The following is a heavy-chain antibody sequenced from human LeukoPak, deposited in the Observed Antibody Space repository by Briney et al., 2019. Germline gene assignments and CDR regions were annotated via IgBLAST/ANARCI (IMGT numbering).Heavy chain of an antibody. D-gene: IGHD3-16*02. J-gene: IGHJ6*02. Sequence: PGGSLRLSCAASGFTFSSYSMNWVRQAPGKGLEWVSYISSSSSTIYYADSVKGRFTISRDNAKNSLYLQMNSLRAEDTAVYYCARLSAGYYYGMDVWGQGTTVTVSS. CDR2: ISSSSSTI. V-gene: IGHV3-48*04. CDR1: GFTFSSYS. CDR3: ARLSAGYYYGMDV.